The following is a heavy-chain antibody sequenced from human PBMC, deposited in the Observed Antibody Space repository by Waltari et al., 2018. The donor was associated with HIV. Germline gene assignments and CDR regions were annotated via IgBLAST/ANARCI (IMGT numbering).Heavy chain of an antibody. CDR2: ISPIFGTA. V-gene: IGHV1-69*13. D-gene: IGHD3-22*01. CDR1: GGTVSSSA. Sequence: QVQLVQSGAEVKKPGSSVQVSCKASGGTVSSSAIPWVRRPPCQGLEWMGGISPIFGTATYAQKCQGRVTITADESTSTAYMELSSLRSEDTAMYYCARSLDYYDSSGYPVVDPWGQGTLVTVSS. J-gene: IGHJ5*02. CDR3: ARSLDYYDSSGYPVVDP.